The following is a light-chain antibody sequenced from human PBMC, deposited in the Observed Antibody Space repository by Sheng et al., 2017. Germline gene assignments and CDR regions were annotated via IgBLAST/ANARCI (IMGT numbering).Light chain of an antibody. V-gene: IGKV1-NL1*01. J-gene: IGKJ1*01. Sequence: DIQMTQSPSSLSASVGDRVTITCRASQGLSNSLAWYQQEPGKAPKLLLYAASRLESGVPSRFSGSGSGTDYTLTIGSLQPDDFATYYCQQYYSTPWTFGQGTKVEI. CDR2: AAS. CDR1: QGLSNS. CDR3: QQYYSTPWT.